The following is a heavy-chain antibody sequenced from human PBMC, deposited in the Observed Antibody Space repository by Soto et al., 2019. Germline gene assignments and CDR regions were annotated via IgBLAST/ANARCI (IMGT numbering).Heavy chain of an antibody. J-gene: IGHJ4*02. CDR1: GFTFTSYP. D-gene: IGHD5-12*01. V-gene: IGHV1-18*04. CDR3: AREYYSSTTWIDY. Sequence: QVQLVQSPPEVKRPGASVKVSCKTSGFTFTSYPFSWVRQAPGQGLEWLAWVHPYEGTTKVAHQFRDRLTLTTDTSAATVFMDLTGLTSADTAIYFCAREYYSSTTWIDYWGQGTLVAVSS. CDR2: VHPYEGTT.